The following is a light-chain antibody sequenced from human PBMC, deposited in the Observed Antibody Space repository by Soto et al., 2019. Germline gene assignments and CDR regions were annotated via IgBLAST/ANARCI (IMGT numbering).Light chain of an antibody. J-gene: IGLJ2*01. CDR2: SDN. CDR1: SSNIGRNY. V-gene: IGLV1-47*02. Sequence: QLVLTQPPSASGTPGQRVTISCSGSSSNIGRNYVYWYQQLPETAPKLLIYSDNQRPSGVPDRFTGSKSGTSASLAISGLRSEEEADYYCAAWDDSLSGVVFGGGTQLTVL. CDR3: AAWDDSLSGVV.